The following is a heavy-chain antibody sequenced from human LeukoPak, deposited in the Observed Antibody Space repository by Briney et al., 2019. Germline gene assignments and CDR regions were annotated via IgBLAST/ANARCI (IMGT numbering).Heavy chain of an antibody. V-gene: IGHV1-46*01. CDR1: GYTFTSYY. D-gene: IGHD2-15*01. CDR2: INPSGGST. J-gene: IGHJ5*01. Sequence: ASVKVSCKASGYTFTSYYMHWVRQAPGQGLEWMGIINPSGGSTSYAQKLQGRVTMTTDTSTTTAYMELRSLRSDDTAVYYCARTVRYCSGGSCYQNWFDSWGQGTLVTVSS. CDR3: ARTVRYCSGGSCYQNWFDS.